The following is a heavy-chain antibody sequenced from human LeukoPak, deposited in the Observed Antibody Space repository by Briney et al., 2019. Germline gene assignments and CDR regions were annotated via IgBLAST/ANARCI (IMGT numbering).Heavy chain of an antibody. D-gene: IGHD3-22*01. V-gene: IGHV3-33*01. CDR1: GFTFNTYG. Sequence: GGSLRLSCAASGFTFNTYGMHWVRQAPGKGLEWVAVIWYDGGNKYYPDSVKGRFTISRDNSKNTLYLQMNSLRAEDTAVYHCVRGGRYDTSGYFLDHWGQGTLVTVSS. CDR2: IWYDGGNK. J-gene: IGHJ4*02. CDR3: VRGGRYDTSGYFLDH.